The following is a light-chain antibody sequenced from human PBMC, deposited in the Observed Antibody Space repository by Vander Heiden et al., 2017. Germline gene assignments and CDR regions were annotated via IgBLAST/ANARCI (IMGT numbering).Light chain of an antibody. V-gene: IGLV1-40*01. J-gene: IGLJ2*01. CDR1: SSNIGAGYD. CDR2: GNS. Sequence: QSVLTQPPPVSGAPGQRLTISCTGGSSNIGAGYDVHWYQQLPGTAPKLLIYGNSNRPSGVPDRFSGSKSGTSASLAITGLQAEDEADYYCQSYDSSLSAVVFGGGTKLTVL. CDR3: QSYDSSLSAVV.